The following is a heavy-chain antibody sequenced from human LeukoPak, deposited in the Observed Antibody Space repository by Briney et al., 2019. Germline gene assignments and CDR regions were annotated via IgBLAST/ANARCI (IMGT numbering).Heavy chain of an antibody. V-gene: IGHV3-23*01. Sequence: GGSLRLSCAASGFTFSSYAMSWVRLAPGKGLEWVSAISGSGGSTYYADSVKGRFTISRDKSKNTLYLQMNSLRAEDTAVYYCAKDLYSNYVFDYWGQGTLVTVSS. D-gene: IGHD4-11*01. CDR1: GFTFSSYA. J-gene: IGHJ4*02. CDR2: ISGSGGST. CDR3: AKDLYSNYVFDY.